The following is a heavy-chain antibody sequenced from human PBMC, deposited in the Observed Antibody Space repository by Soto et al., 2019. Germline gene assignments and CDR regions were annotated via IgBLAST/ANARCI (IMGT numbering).Heavy chain of an antibody. Sequence: GSLRLSCAASGFTFSGYGMHWVRQAPGKGLEWVAVISFDGSNKYYADSVKGRFTISRDNSKNTLYLQMNSLRAEDTAVYYCAKVRPSASSGYYFDYWGQGTLVTVSS. CDR2: ISFDGSNK. J-gene: IGHJ4*02. CDR1: GFTFSGYG. CDR3: AKVRPSASSGYYFDY. D-gene: IGHD3-22*01. V-gene: IGHV3-30*18.